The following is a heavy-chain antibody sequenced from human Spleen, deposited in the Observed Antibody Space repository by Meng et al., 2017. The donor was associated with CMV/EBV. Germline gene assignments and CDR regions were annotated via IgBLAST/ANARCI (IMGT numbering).Heavy chain of an antibody. V-gene: IGHV1-46*01. CDR2: IKPGGGST. J-gene: IGHJ4*02. D-gene: IGHD3-3*01. CDR3: ARLIGQFSETDFWSGYFDY. Sequence: ASVKVSCKASGYSFTSNYISWVRQAPGQGLEWMGIIKPGGGSTMYAQMFQGRVTMTRDTSTTTVYMELSSLRSEDTAVYYCARLIGQFSETDFWSGYFDYWGQGTLVTVSS. CDR1: GYSFTSNY.